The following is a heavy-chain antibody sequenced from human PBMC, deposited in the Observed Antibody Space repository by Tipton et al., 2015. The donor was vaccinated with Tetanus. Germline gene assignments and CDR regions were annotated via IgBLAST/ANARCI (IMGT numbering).Heavy chain of an antibody. D-gene: IGHD4-17*01. CDR2: IDPSDSYT. V-gene: IGHV5-10-1*04. CDR1: GYSFTSYW. Sequence: QLVQSGAEVKKPGESLRISCKGSGYSFTSYWISWVRQMPGKGLEWMGRIDPSDSYTNYSPSFQGQVTISADKSISTAYLQWSSLKASDPAMYYCARQGGDYYYYYYGMDVWGQGTTVTVSS. J-gene: IGHJ6*02. CDR3: ARQGGDYYYYYYGMDV.